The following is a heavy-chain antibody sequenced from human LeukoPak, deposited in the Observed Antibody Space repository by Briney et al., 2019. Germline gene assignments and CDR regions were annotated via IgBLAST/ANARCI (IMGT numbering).Heavy chain of an antibody. CDR1: GFTVSSNS. D-gene: IGHD3-3*01. J-gene: IGHJ3*01. CDR2: LSYGGTNK. CDR3: ARDRSGYANDAFDF. V-gene: IGHV3-30-3*01. Sequence: GGSLRLSCAASGFTVSSNSMSWVRQAPGKGLEWVAVLSYGGTNKYYADSVKGRFTISRDNSKNTMFLQMNSLRAEDTAVYHCARDRSGYANDAFDFWGQGTMVTVSS.